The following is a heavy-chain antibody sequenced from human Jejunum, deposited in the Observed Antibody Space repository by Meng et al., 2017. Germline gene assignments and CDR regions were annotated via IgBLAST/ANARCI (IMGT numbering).Heavy chain of an antibody. D-gene: IGHD1-14*01. CDR1: GGSSSGFY. Sequence: QVQLQQWGAGLLKPSETLFLTCAVYGGSSSGFYLSWIRQPPGKGLEWIGEIHPSGSTDYNPSLKSRLTISLDTSKNQFSLSLNSATAADTGIYYCTRGTDRAKSSDYWGQGTLVTVSS. V-gene: IGHV4-34*01. CDR3: TRGTDRAKSSDY. J-gene: IGHJ4*02. CDR2: IHPSGST.